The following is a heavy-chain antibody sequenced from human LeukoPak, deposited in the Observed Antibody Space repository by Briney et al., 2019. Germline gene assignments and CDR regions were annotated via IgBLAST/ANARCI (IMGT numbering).Heavy chain of an antibody. CDR2: ISSGLSST. V-gene: IGHV3-21*01. CDR1: GFTFSSFS. J-gene: IGHJ4*02. Sequence: PGGSLRLFCAASGFTFSSFSMNWVRQAPGKGLEWVSSISSGLSSTYCADSVKGRFTISRDNSKNSLYLQMNSLSAEDTAVYYCARDEALDYWGQGTLVTVSS. CDR3: ARDEALDY.